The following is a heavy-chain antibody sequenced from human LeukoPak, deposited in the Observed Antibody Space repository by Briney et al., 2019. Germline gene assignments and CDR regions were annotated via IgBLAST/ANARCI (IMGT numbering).Heavy chain of an antibody. CDR3: AKEGVAAAGTRGYYYYGMDV. CDR2: ISYDGSNK. CDR1: RFTFSSYG. D-gene: IGHD6-13*01. J-gene: IGHJ6*02. Sequence: SGGSLRLSCAASRFTFSSYGMHWVRQAPGRGPEWVAVISYDGSNKYYADFVKGRFTISRDNSKNTLYLQMNSLRAEDTAVYYCAKEGVAAAGTRGYYYYGMDVWGQGTTVTVSS. V-gene: IGHV3-30*18.